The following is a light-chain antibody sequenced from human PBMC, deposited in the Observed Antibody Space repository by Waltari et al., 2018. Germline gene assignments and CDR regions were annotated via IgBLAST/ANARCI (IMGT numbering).Light chain of an antibody. CDR3: CSYGGSFSSGYV. Sequence: QSALTQPRSVSGSPGQSVTISCTGSSSDIGDYHYVSWYQPHPGKAPKFMIYDVSKRPSGVPDRFSGSKSGNTASLTISGLQTEDEADYYCCSYGGSFSSGYVFGSGTKVTVL. V-gene: IGLV2-11*01. J-gene: IGLJ1*01. CDR1: SSDIGDYHY. CDR2: DVS.